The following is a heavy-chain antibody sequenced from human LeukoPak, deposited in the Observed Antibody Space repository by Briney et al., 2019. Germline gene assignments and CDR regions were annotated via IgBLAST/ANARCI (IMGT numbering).Heavy chain of an antibody. Sequence: GGSLRLSCAASGFTISTYWVTWVRQAPGKGPEWVASIKEDGSEKDYVDSVKGRFTISRDNAKNSLYLQMNSLGAEDTAVYYCARVPSRGYDHIFPSSYGMDVWGRGTTVTVSS. D-gene: IGHD5-12*01. CDR3: ARVPSRGYDHIFPSSYGMDV. CDR1: GFTISTYW. CDR2: IKEDGSEK. V-gene: IGHV3-7*05. J-gene: IGHJ6*02.